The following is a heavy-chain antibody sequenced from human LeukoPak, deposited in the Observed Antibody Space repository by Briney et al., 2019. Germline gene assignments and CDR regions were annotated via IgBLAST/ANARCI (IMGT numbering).Heavy chain of an antibody. CDR2: IDTYHANT. CDR1: RYIITTYG. V-gene: IGHV1-18*01. CDR3: ARDFRAYCNGDCRSPLDL. D-gene: IGHD2-21*02. Sequence: ASVNVSCKASRYIITTYGITWVRQAPGQGLEWMGWIDTYHANTKYAQQFQGRATMTTDTSTNTAYMELRSLRSDDTALYFCARDFRAYCNGDCRSPLDLWGQGTLVTVSS. J-gene: IGHJ5*02.